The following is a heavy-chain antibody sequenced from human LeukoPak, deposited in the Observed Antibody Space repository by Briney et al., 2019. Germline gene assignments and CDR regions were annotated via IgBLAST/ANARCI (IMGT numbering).Heavy chain of an antibody. J-gene: IGHJ4*02. Sequence: SETLSLTCTVSGGSISSYYWSWIRQPPGKGLEWIGYIYYSGSTNNNPSLKSRVTISVDMTKKQFSLKLSSVTAADTAVYYCAGDRTSMAAANWGQGTLVTVSS. CDR1: GGSISSYY. CDR2: IYYSGST. D-gene: IGHD6-13*01. CDR3: AGDRTSMAAAN. V-gene: IGHV4-59*01.